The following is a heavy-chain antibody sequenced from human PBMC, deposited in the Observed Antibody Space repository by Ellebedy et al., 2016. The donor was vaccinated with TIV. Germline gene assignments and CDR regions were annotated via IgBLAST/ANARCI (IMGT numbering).Heavy chain of an antibody. CDR3: ARHPDSLLDY. V-gene: IGHV5-51*01. CDR1: GYSFTYNW. Sequence: GESLKISCKGSGYSFTYNWIGWVRQMPGKGLEWMGTIYPGDSDTRYSPSFQGQVTISADKSISTTYLQWSSLKASDTAMYYCARHPDSLLDYWGQGTLVTVSS. D-gene: IGHD2-15*01. CDR2: IYPGDSDT. J-gene: IGHJ4*02.